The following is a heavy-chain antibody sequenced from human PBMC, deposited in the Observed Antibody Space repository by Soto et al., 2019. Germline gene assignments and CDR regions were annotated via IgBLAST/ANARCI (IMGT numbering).Heavy chain of an antibody. CDR1: GDSMTRRSYY. Sequence: SETLSLTCTVSGDSMTRRSYYWGWIRQPPGKGLEWIGSIYHSGSTNYNPSLKSRVTISVDKSKNQFSLKLSSVTAADTAVHYCARVAVYYYDSSGYYGYFDYWGQGTLVTVSS. D-gene: IGHD3-22*01. CDR2: IYHSGST. CDR3: ARVAVYYYDSSGYYGYFDY. J-gene: IGHJ4*02. V-gene: IGHV4-39*07.